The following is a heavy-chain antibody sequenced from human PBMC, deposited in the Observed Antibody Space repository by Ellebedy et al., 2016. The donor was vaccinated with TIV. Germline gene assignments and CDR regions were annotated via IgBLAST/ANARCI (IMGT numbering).Heavy chain of an antibody. CDR3: ARAVGTSGTGAPY. D-gene: IGHD3-10*01. Sequence: PGGSLRLSCAASGFTFSDHHMDWVRQAPGKGLAWVAVIWYDGSNEYYADSVKGRFTISRDNSKNTLHLQMNSLRVEDTAVYYCARAVGTSGTGAPYWGQGTLVSVSS. J-gene: IGHJ4*02. V-gene: IGHV3-33*08. CDR2: IWYDGSNE. CDR1: GFTFSDHH.